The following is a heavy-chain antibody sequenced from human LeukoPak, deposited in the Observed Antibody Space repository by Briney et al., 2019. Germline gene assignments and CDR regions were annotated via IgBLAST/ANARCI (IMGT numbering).Heavy chain of an antibody. CDR1: GFTFSSYG. V-gene: IGHV3-23*01. J-gene: IGHJ4*02. CDR2: ISGSGGST. CDR3: AKGQASKSHDY. Sequence: GGSLRLSCAASGFTFSSYGMSWVRRAPGRGLEWVSAISGSGGSTYYADSVKGRFTISRDNSKNTLYLQMNSLRAEDTAVYYCAKGQASKSHDYWGQGTLVTVSS.